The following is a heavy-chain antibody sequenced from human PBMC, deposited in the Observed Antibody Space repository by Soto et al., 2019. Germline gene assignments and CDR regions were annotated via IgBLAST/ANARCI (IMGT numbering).Heavy chain of an antibody. CDR3: ARGDIVVVPAADRYYYYGMDV. CDR1: GYTFTSYD. CDR2: MNPNSGNT. V-gene: IGHV1-8*01. D-gene: IGHD2-2*01. J-gene: IGHJ6*02. Sequence: ASVKVSCKASGYTFTSYDINWVRQATGQGLEWMGWMNPNSGNTGYAQKFQGRVTMTRNTSISTAYMELSRLRSEDTAVYYCARGDIVVVPAADRYYYYGMDVWGQGTTVPVSS.